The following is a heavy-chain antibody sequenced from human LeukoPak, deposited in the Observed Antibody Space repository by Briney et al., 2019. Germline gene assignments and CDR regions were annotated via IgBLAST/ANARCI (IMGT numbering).Heavy chain of an antibody. CDR3: ARLLWSPNWFDP. Sequence: SETLSLTCTVSGGSISSSSYYWGWIRQPPGKGLEWIGSIYYSGSTYYNPSLKSRVTISVDTSKNQFSLKLSSVTAADTAVYYCARLLWSPNWFDPWAREPWSPSPQ. V-gene: IGHV4-39*07. CDR2: IYYSGST. J-gene: IGHJ5*02. CDR1: GGSISSSSYY. D-gene: IGHD3-10*01.